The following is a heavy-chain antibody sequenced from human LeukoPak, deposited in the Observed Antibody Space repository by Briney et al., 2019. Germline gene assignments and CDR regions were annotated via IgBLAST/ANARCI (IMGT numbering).Heavy chain of an antibody. V-gene: IGHV3-23*01. CDR3: TKEQSKWELLGRFNS. CDR1: ARTCSSWA. Sequence: GGSQRKSVTGSARTCSSWARRRVRQAPVLVRKSVSAVSGSGGSKYYGDAVKGRFTISRDNSKNTLYLQMNSRRAEDTAVYYCTKEQSKWELLGRFNSWGQGTLV. J-gene: IGHJ4*02. CDR2: VSGSGGSK. D-gene: IGHD1-26*01.